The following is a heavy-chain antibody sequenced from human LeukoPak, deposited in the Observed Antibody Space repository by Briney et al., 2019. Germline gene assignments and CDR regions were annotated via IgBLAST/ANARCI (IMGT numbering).Heavy chain of an antibody. CDR1: GFTFSSYA. J-gene: IGHJ4*02. CDR3: ARDLAKADSSGYFRF. Sequence: PGGSLRLSCAASGFTFSSYAMHWVRQAPGKGLEWVAVISYDGSNKYYADSVKGRFTISRDNSKNTLYLQMNSLRAEDTAVYYCARDLAKADSSGYFRFWGQGTLVTVSS. CDR2: ISYDGSNK. V-gene: IGHV3-30*04. D-gene: IGHD3-22*01.